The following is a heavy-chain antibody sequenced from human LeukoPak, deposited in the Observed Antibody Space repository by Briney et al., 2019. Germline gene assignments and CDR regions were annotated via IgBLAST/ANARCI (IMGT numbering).Heavy chain of an antibody. CDR2: ISSSSSYI. Sequence: GGSLRLSCAASGFTFSSYSMNWVRQAPGKGLECVSSISSSSSYIYYADSVKGRFTISRDNAKNSLYLQMNSLRAEDTAVYYCARGVVPAAYYMDVWGKGTTVTVSS. CDR1: GFTFSSYS. CDR3: ARGVVPAAYYMDV. D-gene: IGHD2-2*01. V-gene: IGHV3-21*01. J-gene: IGHJ6*03.